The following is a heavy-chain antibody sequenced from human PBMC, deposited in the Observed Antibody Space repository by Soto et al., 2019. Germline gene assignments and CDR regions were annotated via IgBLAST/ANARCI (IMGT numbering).Heavy chain of an antibody. CDR3: ARDRAGYYSHFVY. Sequence: ASVKVSCKALRGTFTNYAFSWVRQAPGQGLEWMGGIMPFFGSGNYAQKFQGRINITADESTSSVYLELTSLRSEDTAVYYCARDRAGYYSHFVYWGQGTLVTAPQ. D-gene: IGHD3-22*01. CDR1: RGTFTNYA. CDR2: IMPFFGSG. V-gene: IGHV1-69*13. J-gene: IGHJ4*02.